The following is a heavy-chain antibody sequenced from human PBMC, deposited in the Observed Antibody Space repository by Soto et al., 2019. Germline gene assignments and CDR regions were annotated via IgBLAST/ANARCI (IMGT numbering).Heavy chain of an antibody. CDR3: SYGSSFDY. J-gene: IGHJ4*02. CDR2: ISHGGRT. Sequence: SETLSLSGAVSVSSLRSGYNNWSWIRQPPGKGLEWIGYISHGGRTNYDPSLKSRLTMSVDTSQNQFSLQLNSVTAADTAVYYFSYGSSFDYWGQGTLVTVSS. D-gene: IGHD3-10*01. V-gene: IGHV4-61*01. CDR1: VSSLRSGYNN.